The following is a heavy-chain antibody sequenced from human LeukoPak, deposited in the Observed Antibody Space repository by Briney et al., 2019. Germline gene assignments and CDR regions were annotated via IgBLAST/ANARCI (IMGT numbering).Heavy chain of an antibody. V-gene: IGHV1-2*02. CDR1: GYTFTGYY. Sequence: ASVKVSCKASGYTFTGYYMHWVRQAPRQGLEWMGWISPNSGGTNYAQKFQGRVTMTRDTSISTAYMELSRLRSDDTAVYYCARWRYSGYDQVHWFVPWGQGTLVTVSS. D-gene: IGHD5-12*01. J-gene: IGHJ5*02. CDR3: ARWRYSGYDQVHWFVP. CDR2: ISPNSGGT.